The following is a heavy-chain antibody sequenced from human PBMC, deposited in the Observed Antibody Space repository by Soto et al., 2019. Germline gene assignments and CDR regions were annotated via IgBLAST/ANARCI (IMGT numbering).Heavy chain of an antibody. CDR3: AKPYDYVWGSYRPFDY. CDR1: GFTFSSYA. V-gene: IGHV3-23*01. CDR2: ISGSGGST. D-gene: IGHD3-16*02. J-gene: IGHJ4*02. Sequence: PVGSLRLSCAASGFTFSSYAMSWVRQAPGKGLEWVSAISGSGGSTYYADSVKGRFTISRDNSKNTLYLQMNSLRAEDTAVYYCAKPYDYVWGSYRPFDYWGQGTLVTVSS.